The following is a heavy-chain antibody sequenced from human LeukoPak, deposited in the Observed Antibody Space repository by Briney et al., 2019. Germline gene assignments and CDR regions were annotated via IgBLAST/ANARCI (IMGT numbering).Heavy chain of an antibody. Sequence: SETLSLTCAVYGGSFSGYYWSWIRQPPGKGLEWIGEINHSGSTNYNPSLKSRVTISVDTSKNQFSLKLSSVTAADTAVYYCARDPSPYSSSLGPAVGFDYWGQGTLVTVSS. CDR1: GGSFSGYY. CDR2: INHSGST. CDR3: ARDPSPYSSSLGPAVGFDY. V-gene: IGHV4-34*01. D-gene: IGHD6-6*01. J-gene: IGHJ4*02.